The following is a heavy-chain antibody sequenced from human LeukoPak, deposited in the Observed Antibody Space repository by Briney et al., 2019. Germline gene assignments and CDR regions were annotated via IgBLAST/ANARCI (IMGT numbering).Heavy chain of an antibody. Sequence: ASVKVSCKASGYTFSPYYVHSVRQAPGQRLEWRGWINPKNGDTESAQKFQGRVSMSSDTSISTAYMEVRSLISDDTCGYHCPKGLLKGRHLGTYFDRPGRGTL. CDR3: PKGLLKGRHLGTYFDR. V-gene: IGHV1-2*02. CDR2: INPKNGDT. CDR1: GYTFSPYY. J-gene: IGHJ4*02. D-gene: IGHD1-1*01.